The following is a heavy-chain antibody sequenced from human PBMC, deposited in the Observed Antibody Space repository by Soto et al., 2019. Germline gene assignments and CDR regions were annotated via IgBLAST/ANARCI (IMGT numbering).Heavy chain of an antibody. J-gene: IGHJ4*02. V-gene: IGHV4-31*03. D-gene: IGHD3-3*01. CDR3: ARVSTRGSGSFDY. Sequence: QVQLQESGPGLVKPSQTLSLTCTVSGGSISSGGYYWSWIRQHPGKGLEWTGYIYYSGSTYYNPSLKSRVTIRVDTAKKQFSLKLCSVTAADTAVYFWARVSTRGSGSFDYWGQGTLVTVAS. CDR2: IYYSGST. CDR1: GGSISSGGYY.